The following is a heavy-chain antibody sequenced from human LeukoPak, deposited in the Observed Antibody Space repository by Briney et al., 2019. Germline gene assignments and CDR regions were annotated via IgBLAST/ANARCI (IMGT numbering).Heavy chain of an antibody. CDR1: GGSISSSSYY. Sequence: SGPTLVKPSETLSLTCTVSGGSISSSSYYWGWIRQPPGKGLEWIGSIYYSGSTYYNPSLKSRVTISVDTSKNQFSLKLSSVTAADTAVYYCARGRRGARGIDWFDPWGQGTLVTVSS. D-gene: IGHD1-26*01. V-gene: IGHV4-39*07. CDR3: ARGRRGARGIDWFDP. J-gene: IGHJ5*02. CDR2: IYYSGST.